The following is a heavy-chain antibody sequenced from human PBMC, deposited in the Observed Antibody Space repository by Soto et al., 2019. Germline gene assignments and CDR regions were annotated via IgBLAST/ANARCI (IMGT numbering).Heavy chain of an antibody. CDR1: GGSFSGQA. CDR2: IIPIFHTT. J-gene: IGHJ1*01. CDR3: GSVPN. V-gene: IGHV1-69*13. Sequence: SVNVSCKASGGSFSGQAVSWLGQAAARGVEGMGGIIPIFHTTTSARTSQAKLTITADDSTSTAPMELTSLTSADTAVYYCGSVPNWGQGTQVTVSS.